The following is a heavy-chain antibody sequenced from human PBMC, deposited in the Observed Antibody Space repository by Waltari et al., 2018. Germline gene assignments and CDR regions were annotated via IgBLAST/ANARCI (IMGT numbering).Heavy chain of an antibody. Sequence: QVQLQQWGAGLLTPSETLSLTCAVYGGSFSGYYWSWIRQPPGKGLEWIGEINHSGSTHYNPSLKSRVTISVDTSKNQFSLKLSSVTAADTAVYYCARGRSSPNYYYYYMDVWGKGTTVTVSS. CDR2: INHSGST. CDR3: ARGRSSPNYYYYYMDV. V-gene: IGHV4-34*01. D-gene: IGHD6-13*01. J-gene: IGHJ6*03. CDR1: GGSFSGYY.